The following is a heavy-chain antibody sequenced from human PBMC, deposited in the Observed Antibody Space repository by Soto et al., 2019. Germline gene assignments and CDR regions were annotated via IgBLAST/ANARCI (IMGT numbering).Heavy chain of an antibody. Sequence: ASVKVSCKASGYTLTSYDINWVRQATGQGLEWMGWMNPNSGNTVYAQKFQGRVTMTRNTSISTAYMELSSPRSEDTAVYYCASWAPYSSSPGYYHGMDVWGQGTTVTVSS. CDR1: GYTLTSYD. V-gene: IGHV1-8*01. CDR2: MNPNSGNT. J-gene: IGHJ6*02. D-gene: IGHD6-6*01. CDR3: ASWAPYSSSPGYYHGMDV.